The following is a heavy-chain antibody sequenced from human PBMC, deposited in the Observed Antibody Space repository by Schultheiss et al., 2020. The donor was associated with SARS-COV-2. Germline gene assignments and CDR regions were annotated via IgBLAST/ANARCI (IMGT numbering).Heavy chain of an antibody. CDR2: ISAYNGNT. CDR3: ARDGQEYSNGDY. J-gene: IGHJ4*02. Sequence: GESLKISCKASGYTFTSYGISWVRQAPGQGLEWMGWISAYNGNTNYAQKLQGRVTMTTDTSTSTAYMELRSLRSDDTAVYYCARDGQEYSNGDYWGQGTLVTVSS. D-gene: IGHD4-11*01. CDR1: GYTFTSYG. V-gene: IGHV1-18*01.